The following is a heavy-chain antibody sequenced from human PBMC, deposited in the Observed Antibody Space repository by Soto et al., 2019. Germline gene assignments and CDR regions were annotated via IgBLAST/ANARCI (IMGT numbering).Heavy chain of an antibody. Sequence: PGGSLGLSCAASGFTVSSNYMSWVRQAPGKGLEWVSVIYSGGSTYYADSVKGRFTISRDNAKSSLYLQMNSLRAADTAVYYCARVKGAYAIDYWGQGTLVTVSS. CDR1: GFTVSSNY. CDR2: IYSGGST. D-gene: IGHD5-12*01. V-gene: IGHV3-53*01. J-gene: IGHJ4*02. CDR3: ARVKGAYAIDY.